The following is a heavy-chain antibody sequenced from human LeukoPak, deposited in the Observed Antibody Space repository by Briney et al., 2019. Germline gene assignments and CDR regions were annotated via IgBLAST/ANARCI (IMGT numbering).Heavy chain of an antibody. CDR2: IKPDGSAG. CDR3: GREGRNMGAFDI. V-gene: IGHV3-7*01. J-gene: IGHJ3*02. CDR1: GFSFSIFW. D-gene: IGHD1/OR15-1a*01. Sequence: GSLRLSCAASGFSFSIFWMTWVRQAPGKGLEWVANIKPDGSAGYYVDSVKGRFTISRDNAKNSLYLQMNTLRDEDTAVYFCGREGRNMGAFDIWGQGTMVTVSS.